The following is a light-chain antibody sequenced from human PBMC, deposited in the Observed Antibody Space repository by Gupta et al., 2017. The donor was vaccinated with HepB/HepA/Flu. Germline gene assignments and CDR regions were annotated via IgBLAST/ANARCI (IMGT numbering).Light chain of an antibody. V-gene: IGKV2-28*01. Sequence: DLVMTQSPLSLPVTLGEAASISCRSNQSLVHCNGYNCLDWYVQKPGQSPSLLLYLGSVRASGGPDRFSGSGSGTEFILKKTIMEAEDVGIYYFRQNLQTPWKFCQGTRVDIK. J-gene: IGKJ1*01. CDR1: QSLVHCNGYNC. CDR3: RQNLQTPWK. CDR2: LGS.